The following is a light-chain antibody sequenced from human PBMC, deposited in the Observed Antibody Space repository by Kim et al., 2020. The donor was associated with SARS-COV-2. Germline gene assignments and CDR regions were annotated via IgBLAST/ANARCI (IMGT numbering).Light chain of an antibody. CDR1: QSVSSSY. CDR3: QQFGTSPL. V-gene: IGKV3-20*01. Sequence: LSPGEGATLPCRASQSVSSSYLAWYQQKPGQAPRLLIYGTSSRATGIPDRFSGSGSGTDFTLTISRLEPEDFAVYYCQQFGTSPLFGQGTKVDIK. CDR2: GTS. J-gene: IGKJ1*01.